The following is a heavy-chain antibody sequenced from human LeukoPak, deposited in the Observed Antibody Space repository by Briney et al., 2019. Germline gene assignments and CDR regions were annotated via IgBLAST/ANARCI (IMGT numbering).Heavy chain of an antibody. CDR1: GGSISSSSYY. Sequence: SETLSLTCTVSGGSISSSSYYWGWIRQPPEKGLEWIGSIYYSGSTYYNPSLKSRVTISVDTSKNQFSLKLSSVTAADTAVYYCARVNLGELGAFDIWGQGTMVTVSS. CDR3: ARVNLGELGAFDI. D-gene: IGHD1-26*01. J-gene: IGHJ3*02. CDR2: IYYSGST. V-gene: IGHV4-39*07.